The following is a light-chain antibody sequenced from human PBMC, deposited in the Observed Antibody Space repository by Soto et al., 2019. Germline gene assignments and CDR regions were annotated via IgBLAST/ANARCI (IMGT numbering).Light chain of an antibody. CDR2: SNH. Sequence: QSVLTQPPSASGPPGQRVTISCSGSVSNIGSYTVNWYQQLPGTAPKLVIYSNHQRPSGVPDRFSGSKSGTSASLAISGLQSEDEADYYCAAWDDSLNGSVFGSGTKVTVL. J-gene: IGLJ1*01. CDR1: VSNIGSYT. V-gene: IGLV1-44*01. CDR3: AAWDDSLNGSV.